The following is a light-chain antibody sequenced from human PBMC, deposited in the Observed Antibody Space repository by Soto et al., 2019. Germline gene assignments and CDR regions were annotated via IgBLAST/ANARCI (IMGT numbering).Light chain of an antibody. CDR2: QAS. Sequence: DIQMTQSPSTLSSSVGDRVTITCRASQSVSSWLAWYQQKPGKAPKFLIYQASNLDSGVPTRFSGSGSGTEFTLTISNLQPDDFATYYCQQYSSYSTFGQGTRLDIK. CDR3: QQYSSYST. V-gene: IGKV1-5*03. J-gene: IGKJ2*01. CDR1: QSVSSW.